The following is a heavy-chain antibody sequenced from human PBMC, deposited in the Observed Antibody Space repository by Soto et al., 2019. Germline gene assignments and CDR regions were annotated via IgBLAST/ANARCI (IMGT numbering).Heavy chain of an antibody. CDR3: ARGSGIVALPGELEDVNYDY. V-gene: IGHV4-34*01. D-gene: IGHD1-1*01. CDR1: GQSFSGHS. Sequence: QVQLQQWGAGLVKPSETLSLSCAVYGQSFSGHSWAWIRQPQGKGLEWTGENNESGSTYYNPSLKSRVPISTDTSKNQFSLKLSSVSAADTAAYFCARGSGIVALPGELEDVNYDYWGQGTLVNVSS. J-gene: IGHJ4*02. CDR2: NNESGST.